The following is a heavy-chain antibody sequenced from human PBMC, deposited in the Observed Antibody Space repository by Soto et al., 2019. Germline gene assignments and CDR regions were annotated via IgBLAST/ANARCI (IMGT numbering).Heavy chain of an antibody. CDR3: VRRHVSATGIDWFDP. D-gene: IGHD6-13*01. J-gene: IGHJ5*02. Sequence: VKVSFKASGXTFTSYGIHWVRQAPGQRLEWMGWINAANGDTKYSPKFQGRVTITRDTSASTAYMELSSLRSEDTAVYYCVRRHVSATGIDWFDPWGQGTLVTVSS. CDR2: INAANGDT. CDR1: GXTFTSYG. V-gene: IGHV1-3*01.